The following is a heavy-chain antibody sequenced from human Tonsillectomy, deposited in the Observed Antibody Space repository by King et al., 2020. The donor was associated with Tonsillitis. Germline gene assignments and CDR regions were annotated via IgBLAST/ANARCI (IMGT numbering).Heavy chain of an antibody. V-gene: IGHV4-61*02. CDR1: GGSISSGSYY. CDR2: IYTSGRT. CDR3: ARDSSRWYGAFDI. D-gene: IGHD6-13*01. J-gene: IGHJ3*02. Sequence: VQLQESGPGLVKPSQTLSLTCTVSGGSISSGSYYWSWIRQPAGKGLEWIGRIYTSGRTNYNPSLKSRVTMSVDTSKNQFSLKLSSVTAADTAVYYCARDSSRWYGAFDIWGQGTMVTVSS.